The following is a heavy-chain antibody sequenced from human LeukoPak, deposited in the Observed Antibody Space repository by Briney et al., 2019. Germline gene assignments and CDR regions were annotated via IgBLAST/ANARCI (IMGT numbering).Heavy chain of an antibody. D-gene: IGHD3-22*01. V-gene: IGHV3-23*01. Sequence: GGSLRLSCAASGFTFSSYAMSWVRQAPGKGLEWVSAISGSGGSTYYADSVKGRFTISRDNSKNTLYLQMNSLRAEDTAVYYCAKDRVPSYYYDSSRCHFDYWGQGTLVTVSS. CDR1: GFTFSSYA. CDR3: AKDRVPSYYYDSSRCHFDY. J-gene: IGHJ4*02. CDR2: ISGSGGST.